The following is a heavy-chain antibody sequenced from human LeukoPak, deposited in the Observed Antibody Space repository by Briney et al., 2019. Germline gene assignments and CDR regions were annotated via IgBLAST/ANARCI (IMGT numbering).Heavy chain of an antibody. CDR1: GFTFSSYW. V-gene: IGHV3-7*05. Sequence: GGSQRLSCAASGFTFSSYWMSWVRQAPGKGLEWVANIKQDGSEKYYVDSVKGRFTISRDNAKNSLYLQMNSLRAEDTAVYYCARGPYSSGWYYFDYWGQGTLVTVSS. CDR2: IKQDGSEK. J-gene: IGHJ4*02. D-gene: IGHD6-19*01. CDR3: ARGPYSSGWYYFDY.